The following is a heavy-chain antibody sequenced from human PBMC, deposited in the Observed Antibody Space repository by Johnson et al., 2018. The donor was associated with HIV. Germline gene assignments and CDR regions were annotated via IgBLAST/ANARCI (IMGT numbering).Heavy chain of an antibody. CDR3: ARDGHGIWENAAFDV. D-gene: IGHD1-26*01. J-gene: IGHJ3*01. CDR1: GFTFSSYA. V-gene: IGHV3-30*04. Sequence: VQLVESGGGVVQPGGSLRLSCAASGFTFSSYAMHWVRQAPGKGLEWVAVISYDGSNKYYADSVRGRFTISRDNSKNTLYLQMNSLRAEDTVVYYCARDGHGIWENAAFDVWGQGTMVTVSS. CDR2: ISYDGSNK.